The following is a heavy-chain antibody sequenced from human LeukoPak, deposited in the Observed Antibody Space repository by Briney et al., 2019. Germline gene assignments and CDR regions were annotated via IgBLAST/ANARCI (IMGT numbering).Heavy chain of an antibody. V-gene: IGHV3-66*01. CDR1: GGSISSSSSY. J-gene: IGHJ4*02. CDR2: IYSGGST. CDR3: ARCRRRSGSSDY. D-gene: IGHD1-26*01. Sequence: ETLSLTCTVSGGSISSSSSYWGWIRQSPGKGLEWVSVIYSGGSTYYADSVKGRFTISRDNSKNTLYLQMNSLRAEDTAVYYCARCRRRSGSSDYWGQGTLVTVSS.